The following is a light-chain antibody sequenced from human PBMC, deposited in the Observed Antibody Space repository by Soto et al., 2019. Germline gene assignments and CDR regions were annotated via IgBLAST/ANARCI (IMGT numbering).Light chain of an antibody. CDR3: SSYTITSSPV. CDR2: EVT. Sequence: QSALTQPASVSGSPGQSITISCTGTRSDVGGYDFVSWYRQYPGQAPKILIYEVTHRPSGVPDRFSGSKSGNTASLTISGLQADDEADYYCSSYTITSSPVFGPGTKLTVL. CDR1: RSDVGGYDF. J-gene: IGLJ1*01. V-gene: IGLV2-14*01.